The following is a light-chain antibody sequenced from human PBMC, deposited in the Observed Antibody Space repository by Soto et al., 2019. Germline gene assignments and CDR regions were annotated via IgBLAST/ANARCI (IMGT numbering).Light chain of an antibody. Sequence: EIVLTQSPGSLSMSPGERVTLSCRASQSVDSTFFAWYQKKPGQAPRLLMYGVSKRATGIPDRFSGSGSGTDFTITITRLEPEDFAVYYCQQYMSSVTFGQGTRVEIK. CDR3: QQYMSSVT. CDR1: QSVDSTF. V-gene: IGKV3-20*01. J-gene: IGKJ1*01. CDR2: GVS.